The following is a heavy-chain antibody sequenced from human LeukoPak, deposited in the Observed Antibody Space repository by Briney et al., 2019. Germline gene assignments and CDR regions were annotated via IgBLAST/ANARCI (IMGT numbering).Heavy chain of an antibody. Sequence: SETLSLTCTVSSGSISSSSYYWGWIRQPPGKGLEWIGSIYYSGSTYYNPTLKSRVTISVDTSKNQFSLKLSSVTAADTAVYYCARDSSHYDFWSGYCWGNWFDPWGQGTLVTVSS. D-gene: IGHD3-3*01. CDR1: SGSISSSSYY. V-gene: IGHV4-39*07. CDR2: IYYSGST. J-gene: IGHJ5*02. CDR3: ARDSSHYDFWSGYCWGNWFDP.